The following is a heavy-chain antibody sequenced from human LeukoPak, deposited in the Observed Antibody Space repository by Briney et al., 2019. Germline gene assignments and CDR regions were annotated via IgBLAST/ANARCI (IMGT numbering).Heavy chain of an antibody. CDR2: IIPILGIA. D-gene: IGHD2-8*01. CDR3: ARDHDIVLILGPFDP. J-gene: IGHJ5*02. Sequence: ASVKVSCMASGGTFSSYAISWVRQAPGQGLEWMGRIIPILGIANYAQKFQGRVTITADKSTSTAYMELSSLRSEDTAVYYCARDHDIVLILGPFDPWGQGTLVTVSS. V-gene: IGHV1-69*04. CDR1: GGTFSSYA.